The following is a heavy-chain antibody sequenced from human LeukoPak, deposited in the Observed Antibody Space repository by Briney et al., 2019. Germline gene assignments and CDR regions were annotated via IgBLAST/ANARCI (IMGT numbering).Heavy chain of an antibody. CDR3: ARDAGVVVVPAAPIL. V-gene: IGHV1-69*05. J-gene: IGHJ4*02. CDR2: IIPIFGTA. D-gene: IGHD2-2*01. CDR1: GGTFSSYA. Sequence: ASVKVSCKASGGTFSSYAISWVRQAPGQGLEWMGGIIPIFGTANYAQKLQGRVTMTTDTSTSTAYMELRSLRSDDTAVYFCARDAGVVVVPAAPILWGQGTLVTVSS.